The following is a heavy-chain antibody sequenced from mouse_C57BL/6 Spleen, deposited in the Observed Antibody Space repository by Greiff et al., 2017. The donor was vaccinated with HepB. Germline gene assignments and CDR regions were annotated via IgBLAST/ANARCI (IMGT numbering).Heavy chain of an antibody. Sequence: EVKVVESGPELVKPGASVKISCKASGYSFTDYNMNWEQQSNGKSLEWIGVINPNYGTTSYNQKFKGKATLTVDQSSSTAYMQLNSLTSEDSAVYYCARSRDYYYGSSPSAMDYWGQGTSVTVSS. CDR2: INPNYGTT. V-gene: IGHV1-39*01. CDR3: ARSRDYYYGSSPSAMDY. J-gene: IGHJ4*01. D-gene: IGHD1-1*01. CDR1: GYSFTDYN.